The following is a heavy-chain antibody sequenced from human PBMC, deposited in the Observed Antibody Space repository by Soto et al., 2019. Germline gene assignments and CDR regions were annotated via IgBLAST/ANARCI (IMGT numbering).Heavy chain of an antibody. V-gene: IGHV3-23*05. CDR2: IDLSGTTT. CDR1: GFSFSDYS. D-gene: IGHD3-22*01. Sequence: PGGSLRLSCAACGFSFSDYSMNWVRQAPGKGLEWVSFIDLSGTTTYYRDSVKGRFTIFKDTSTSTAYMELRSLRSDDTAVYYCARAGRYYDQFAPDYFDYWGQGTLVTVSS. J-gene: IGHJ4*02. CDR3: ARAGRYYDQFAPDYFDY.